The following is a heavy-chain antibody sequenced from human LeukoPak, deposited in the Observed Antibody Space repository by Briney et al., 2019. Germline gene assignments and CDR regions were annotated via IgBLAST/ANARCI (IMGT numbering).Heavy chain of an antibody. CDR2: IYYSGST. V-gene: IGHV4-39*01. J-gene: IGHJ5*02. D-gene: IGHD2-2*02. CDR1: GGSISSSSYY. CDR3: ARPGILGYCSSTSCYTHNWFHP. Sequence: SETLSLTCTVSGGSISSSSYYWGWIRQPPGKGLEWIGSIYYSGSTYYNPSLKSRVTISVATSKIQFSLKLSSVTAADTAVYYCARPGILGYCSSTSCYTHNWFHPWGQGTLVTVSS.